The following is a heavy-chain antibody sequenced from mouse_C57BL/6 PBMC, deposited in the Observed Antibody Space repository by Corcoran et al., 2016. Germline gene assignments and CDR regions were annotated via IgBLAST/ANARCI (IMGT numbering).Heavy chain of an antibody. Sequence: EVQLQQSGPELVKPGASVKISCKASGYTFTDYYMNWVKQSHGKSLEWIGDINPNNGGTSYNQKFKGKATLTVDKSSSTAYMELRSLTSEDSAVYYCARDDYAGVAYWGQGTLVTVSA. CDR2: INPNNGGT. V-gene: IGHV1-26*01. CDR1: GYTFTDYY. J-gene: IGHJ3*01. CDR3: ARDDYAGVAY. D-gene: IGHD2-4*01.